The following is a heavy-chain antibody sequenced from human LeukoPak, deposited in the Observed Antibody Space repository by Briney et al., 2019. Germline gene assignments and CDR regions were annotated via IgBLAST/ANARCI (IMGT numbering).Heavy chain of an antibody. CDR3: ARGQDDRSGTFDY. J-gene: IGHJ4*02. CDR1: GDSVSSGSYY. CDR2: MSPSGTT. D-gene: IGHD3-22*01. Sequence: SETLSLTCTVSGDSVSSGSYYLSWIRQPPGKGLDWIAYMSPSGTTNYNPSLKSRVTTSVDTSRTQFSLRLSSVTAADTAVYYCARGQDDRSGTFDYWGQGTLVTVST. V-gene: IGHV4-61*01.